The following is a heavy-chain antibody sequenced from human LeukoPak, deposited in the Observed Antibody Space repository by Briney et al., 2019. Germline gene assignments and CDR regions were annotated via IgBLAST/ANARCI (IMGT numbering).Heavy chain of an antibody. Sequence: GGSLRLSCAASGFTFSNAWMSWVRQAPGKGLEWVGRIKSKTDGGTTDYAAPVKGRFTISRDDSKNTLYLQMNSLKTEDTAVYYCTTLVTFFGVPVDYWGQGTLVTVSS. V-gene: IGHV3-15*01. J-gene: IGHJ4*02. CDR3: TTLVTFFGVPVDY. D-gene: IGHD3-3*01. CDR2: IKSKTDGGTT. CDR1: GFTFSNAW.